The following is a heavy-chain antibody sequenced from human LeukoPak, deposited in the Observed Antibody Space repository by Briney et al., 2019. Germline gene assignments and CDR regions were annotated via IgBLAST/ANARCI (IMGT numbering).Heavy chain of an antibody. J-gene: IGHJ4*02. CDR3: ARVGSWPYYFDY. D-gene: IGHD1-26*01. Sequence: ASVKVSCKASGGTFSSYAISWVRQAPGQGLEWMGWINPNSGGTNYAQKFQGRVTMTRDTSISTAYMELSRLRSDDTAVYYCARVGSWPYYFDYWGQGTLVTVSS. V-gene: IGHV1-2*02. CDR2: INPNSGGT. CDR1: GGTFSSYA.